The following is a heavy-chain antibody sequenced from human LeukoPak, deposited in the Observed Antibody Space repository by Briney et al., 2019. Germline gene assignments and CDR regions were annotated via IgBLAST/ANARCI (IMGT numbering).Heavy chain of an antibody. CDR3: ASRIDTMVRGVIISSDAFDI. D-gene: IGHD3-10*01. CDR1: GYRFTSYW. J-gene: IGHJ3*02. V-gene: IGHV5-51*01. Sequence: PGESLKISCKASGYRFTSYWIAWVRQLPGKALEWMGVIYPVDSDTRYSPSFQGVVTLLADKSISAAYLQWISLKASDTAMYYCASRIDTMVRGVIISSDAFDIWGQGTMVTVSS. CDR2: IYPVDSDT.